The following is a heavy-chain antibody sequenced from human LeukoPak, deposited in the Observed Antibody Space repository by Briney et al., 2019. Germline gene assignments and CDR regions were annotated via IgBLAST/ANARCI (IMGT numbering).Heavy chain of an antibody. CDR2: INPNSGGT. D-gene: IGHD3-10*01. J-gene: IGHJ4*02. Sequence: VASVKVSCKASAYTFTGYYMHWVRQAPGQGREWMGWINPNSGGTNYAQKFQGRVTMTRDTSISTAYMELSRLRSDDTAVYYCARDPSITMVRGVPNDYWGQGTLVTVSS. CDR3: ARDPSITMVRGVPNDY. CDR1: AYTFTGYY. V-gene: IGHV1-2*02.